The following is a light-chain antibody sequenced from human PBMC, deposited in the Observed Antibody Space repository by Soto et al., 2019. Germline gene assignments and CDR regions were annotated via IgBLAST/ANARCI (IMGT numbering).Light chain of an antibody. CDR3: QQYNNWHHG. Sequence: EIVMTQSPATLSVSPGERATLSCRASQSVSSNLAWYQQKPGQAPRLLIYGASTRATGIPARFSGSGSGTEFTLTISSLQSEDFAVYYCQQYNNWHHGFGPGTKVDIK. V-gene: IGKV3-15*01. J-gene: IGKJ3*01. CDR2: GAS. CDR1: QSVSSN.